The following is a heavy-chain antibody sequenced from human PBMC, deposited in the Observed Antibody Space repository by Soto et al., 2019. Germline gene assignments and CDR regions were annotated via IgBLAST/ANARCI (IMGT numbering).Heavy chain of an antibody. D-gene: IGHD1-1*01. CDR1: GGSISSSNW. V-gene: IGHV4-4*01. Sequence: SETLSLTCAVSGGSISSSNWWSWVRQPPGKGLEWIGEIYHSGSTNYNPSLKSRVTISVDKSKNQFSVKLSSVTAADTAVYCCAGAAATDYYYYGMDVWGQGTTVTVSS. J-gene: IGHJ6*02. CDR3: AGAAATDYYYYGMDV. CDR2: IYHSGST.